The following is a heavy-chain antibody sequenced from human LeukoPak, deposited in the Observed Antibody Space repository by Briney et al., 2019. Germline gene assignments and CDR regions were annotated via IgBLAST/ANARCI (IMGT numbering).Heavy chain of an antibody. Sequence: ASVKVSCKASGYTFTSYGISWVRQAPGQGLEWMGWISAYNGNTNYAQKLQGRVTMTRDTPTSTVYMELSSLRSDDTAVYYCVRDNSTADRGWWFDPWGQGTLVTVSS. CDR3: VRDNSTADRGWWFDP. D-gene: IGHD1-14*01. CDR1: GYTFTSYG. J-gene: IGHJ5*02. CDR2: ISAYNGNT. V-gene: IGHV1-18*01.